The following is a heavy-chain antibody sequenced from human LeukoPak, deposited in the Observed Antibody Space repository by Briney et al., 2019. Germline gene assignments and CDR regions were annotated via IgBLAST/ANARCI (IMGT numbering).Heavy chain of an antibody. CDR1: GFTVSDNY. Sequence: GGSLRLSCAASGFTVSDNYTSWVRQAPGKGLEWVSAISGGGSTYYADSVKGRFTISRDNSKNTLYLQMNSLRAEDTAVYYCAKDQGYSGYDPLDYWGQGTLVTVSS. CDR2: ISGGGST. CDR3: AKDQGYSGYDPLDY. V-gene: IGHV3-53*01. J-gene: IGHJ4*02. D-gene: IGHD5-12*01.